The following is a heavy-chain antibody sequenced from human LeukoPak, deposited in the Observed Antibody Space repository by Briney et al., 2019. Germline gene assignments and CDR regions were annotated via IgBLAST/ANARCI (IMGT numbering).Heavy chain of an antibody. J-gene: IGHJ4*02. CDR1: GYTFISYG. V-gene: IGHV1-18*01. CDR2: VSAYNGNT. D-gene: IGHD3-10*01. Sequence: ASVKVSCKASGYTFISYGISWVRQAPGQGPEGMGWVSAYNGNTSYVQKFQGRVTMTTDTSTRTVYMELRSLRSDDTAVYYCARDLSYGSGIRNFDYWGQGTLVTVSS. CDR3: ARDLSYGSGIRNFDY.